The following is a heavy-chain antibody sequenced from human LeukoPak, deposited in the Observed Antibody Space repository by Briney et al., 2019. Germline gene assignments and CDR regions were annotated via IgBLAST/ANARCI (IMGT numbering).Heavy chain of an antibody. CDR3: TRDRGAYSLYDY. D-gene: IGHD4-11*01. Sequence: GGSLRLSCTASGFTFGDCAMSWIRQAPGKGLEWVGFIRSKAYGETADYAASVKGRFTISRDDSKAIAYLQTNSLKTEDTAVYHCTRDRGAYSLYDYWGQGTLVTVSS. CDR2: IRSKAYGETA. V-gene: IGHV3-49*03. J-gene: IGHJ4*02. CDR1: GFTFGDCA.